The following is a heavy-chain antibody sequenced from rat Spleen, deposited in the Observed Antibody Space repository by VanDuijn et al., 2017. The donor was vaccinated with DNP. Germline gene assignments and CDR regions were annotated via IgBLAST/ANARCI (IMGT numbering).Heavy chain of an antibody. V-gene: IGHV7-7*01. D-gene: IGHD1-10*01. Sequence: EVKLLESGGGLVQPGGSMRLSCAASGFTFTDFSMNWIRQPAGKAPEWLGFIRDPANGYTTHYSPSVRGRFTISRDNAESTLYLQMNSLRSEDTATYYCTRRGYNNAWYFDFWGPGSMVTVSS. CDR2: IRDPANGYTT. CDR3: TRRGYNNAWYFDF. CDR1: GFTFTDFS. J-gene: IGHJ1*01.